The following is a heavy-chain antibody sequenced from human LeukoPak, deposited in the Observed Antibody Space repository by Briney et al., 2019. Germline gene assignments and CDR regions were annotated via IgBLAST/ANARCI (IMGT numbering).Heavy chain of an antibody. J-gene: IGHJ4*02. V-gene: IGHV4-30-2*01. CDR2: IYHSGST. D-gene: IGHD3-3*01. CDR1: GGSISSGGYS. CDR3: ARDQDDFWSGYYTRD. Sequence: SETLSLTCAVSGGSISSGGYSWSWIRQPPGKGLEWIGYIYHSGSTYYNPSLKSRVTISVDRSKNQFSLKLSSVTAADTAVYYCARDQDDFWSGYYTRDWGQGTLVTVSS.